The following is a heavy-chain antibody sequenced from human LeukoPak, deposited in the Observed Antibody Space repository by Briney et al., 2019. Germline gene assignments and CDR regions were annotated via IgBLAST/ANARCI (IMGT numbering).Heavy chain of an antibody. CDR2: IIPILGIA. CDR1: GYTFTVYY. Sequence: ASVKVSCKASGYTFTVYYIHWVRQAPGQGLEWMGRIIPILGIANYAQKFQGRVTITADKSTSTAYMELSSLRSEDTAVYYCARDTPWGHGAAADHFDYWGQGTLVTVSS. D-gene: IGHD6-13*01. J-gene: IGHJ4*02. V-gene: IGHV1-69*04. CDR3: ARDTPWGHGAAADHFDY.